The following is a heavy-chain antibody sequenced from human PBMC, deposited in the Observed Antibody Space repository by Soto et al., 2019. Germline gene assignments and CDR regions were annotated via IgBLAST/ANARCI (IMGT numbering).Heavy chain of an antibody. Sequence: SETLSLTCSVSGASFSSNYWSWMRRPPGKSLQWIGNISYRGSTKYNPSLKSRATVLKDRSQNQFTVKLTSVTAAETAVYYCVRVSAWFDPWGQGTLVTVSS. V-gene: IGHV4-59*01. CDR2: ISYRGST. CDR3: VRVSAWFDP. CDR1: GASFSSNY. J-gene: IGHJ5*02.